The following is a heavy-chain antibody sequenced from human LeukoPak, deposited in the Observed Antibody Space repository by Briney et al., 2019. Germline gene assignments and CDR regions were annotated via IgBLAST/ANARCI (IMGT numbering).Heavy chain of an antibody. CDR1: GFTFSSYE. CDR2: ISSSGSTI. Sequence: GGSLRLSCAASGFTFSSYEMNWVRQAPGKGLEWVSYISSSGSTIYYADSVKGRFTISRDNAKNSLYLQMNSLRAEDTAVYYCASGFLTVTTSVRGLGFDYWGQGTLVTVSS. D-gene: IGHD4-17*01. CDR3: ASGFLTVTTSVRGLGFDY. V-gene: IGHV3-48*03. J-gene: IGHJ4*02.